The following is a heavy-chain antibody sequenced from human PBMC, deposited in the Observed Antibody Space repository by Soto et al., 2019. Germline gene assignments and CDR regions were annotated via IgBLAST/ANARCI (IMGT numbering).Heavy chain of an antibody. Sequence: SETLSLTCAVYGGSFSGYYWSWIRQPPGKGLEWIGEINHSGSTNHNPSLKSRVTISVDTSKNQFSLKLSSVTAADTAVYYCARGGRWYFDYWGQGTLVTVS. CDR1: GGSFSGYY. D-gene: IGHD2-15*01. CDR2: INHSGST. V-gene: IGHV4-34*01. J-gene: IGHJ4*02. CDR3: ARGGRWYFDY.